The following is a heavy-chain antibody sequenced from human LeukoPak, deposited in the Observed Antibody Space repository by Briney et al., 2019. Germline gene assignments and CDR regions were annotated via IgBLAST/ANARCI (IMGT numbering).Heavy chain of an antibody. CDR2: IRSKAYGGTT. CDR1: VFTFGDYA. Sequence: PGGSLRLSCTASVFTFGDYAMSWVRQAPGKGLEWVGFIRSKAYGGTTEYAASVKGRFTISRDDSKSIAYLQMNSLKTEDTAVYYCTRDTGYCSSTSCYYYYYYYMDVWGKGTTVTVSS. D-gene: IGHD2-2*01. CDR3: TRDTGYCSSTSCYYYYYYYMDV. V-gene: IGHV3-49*04. J-gene: IGHJ6*03.